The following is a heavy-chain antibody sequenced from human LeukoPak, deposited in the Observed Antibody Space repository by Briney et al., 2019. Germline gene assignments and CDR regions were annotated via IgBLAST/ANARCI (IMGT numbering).Heavy chain of an antibody. CDR2: IYHSGST. J-gene: IGHJ4*02. V-gene: IGHV4-4*02. Sequence: SETLSLTCAVSGASINSDFWWSWVRQPPGKGLEWIGEIYHSGSTNYNPSFTSRVTMSVDKSKNQFSLKLSSVTAADTAVYYCARPMRGRWNAYWYWGQGTLVTVSS. CDR3: ARPMRGRWNAYWY. CDR1: GASINSDFW. D-gene: IGHD1-1*01.